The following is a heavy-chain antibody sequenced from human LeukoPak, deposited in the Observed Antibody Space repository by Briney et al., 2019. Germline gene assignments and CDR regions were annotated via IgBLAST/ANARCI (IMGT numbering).Heavy chain of an antibody. CDR3: ARVEYHGSGSYYGTGKY. D-gene: IGHD3-10*01. J-gene: IGHJ4*02. V-gene: IGHV3-21*01. Sequence: GGSLRLSCAASGFTFSSYSMNWVRQAPGKGLEWVSSISSSSSYIYYADSVKGRFTISRDNAKNSLYLQMNSLRAEDTAVYYCARVEYHGSGSYYGTGKYWGQGTLVTVSS. CDR1: GFTFSSYS. CDR2: ISSSSSYI.